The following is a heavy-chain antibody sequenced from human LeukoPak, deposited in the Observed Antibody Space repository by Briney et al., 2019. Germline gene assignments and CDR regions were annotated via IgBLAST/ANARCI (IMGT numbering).Heavy chain of an antibody. CDR2: IGVSGDT. Sequence: GGSLRLSCAASGFTFSNYDMIWVRHVTGKGLEWVSGIGVSGDTYYSDSVKGRFTVSREGARSSLYLQMNSLRAGDTAIYFCARASSCGTSWCLSRGDYYVDCWGQGTLVTVSS. J-gene: IGHJ4*02. V-gene: IGHV3-13*01. CDR1: GFTFSNYD. CDR3: ARASSCGTSWCLSRGDYYVDC. D-gene: IGHD1-26*01.